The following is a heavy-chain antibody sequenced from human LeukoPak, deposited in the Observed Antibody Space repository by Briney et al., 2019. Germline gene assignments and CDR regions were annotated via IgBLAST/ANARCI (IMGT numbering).Heavy chain of an antibody. J-gene: IGHJ6*02. CDR3: AKARYIKYGMDV. CDR1: NVSFNNPY. V-gene: IGHV4-59*11. Sequence: SETVSLTCTVSNVSFNNPYCSWIRHPPWKGLEYIGYIYHSGSTNYNPSLKSRVTISVDMSKNQLSLKLNSVTAADTAVYYCAKARYIKYGMDVWGQGTTVTVSS. CDR2: IYHSGST. D-gene: IGHD3-9*01.